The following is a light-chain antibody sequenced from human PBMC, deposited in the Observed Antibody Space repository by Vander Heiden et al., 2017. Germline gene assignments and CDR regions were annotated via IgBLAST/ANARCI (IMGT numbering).Light chain of an antibody. CDR2: ENK. CDR3: GTWDSSLSAYV. V-gene: IGLV1-51*01. CDR1: SATLGKND. Sequence: QSVLTQPPSVSAAPGQTVTISCSGGSATLGKNDVSWYQQLPGTAPKLLIYENKKRPSGIPDRFSASKSGTSATLGITGIQTGDEADYYCGTWDSSLSAYVFGTGTKVTAL. J-gene: IGLJ1*01.